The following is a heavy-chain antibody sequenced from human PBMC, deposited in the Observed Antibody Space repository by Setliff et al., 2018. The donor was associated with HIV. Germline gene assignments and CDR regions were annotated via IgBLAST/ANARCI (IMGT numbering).Heavy chain of an antibody. CDR3: ARAMITFGGVTVHDY. CDR2: IYHSGST. CDR1: GYSISSGYY. D-gene: IGHD3-16*02. V-gene: IGHV4-38-2*02. Sequence: SETLSLTCTVSGYSISSGYYWGWIRQPPGKGLEWIGNIYHSGSTYYNPSLKSRVTISVDTSKNQFSLKLSSVTAADTAVHYCARAMITFGGVTVHDYWGQGTLVTVSS. J-gene: IGHJ4*02.